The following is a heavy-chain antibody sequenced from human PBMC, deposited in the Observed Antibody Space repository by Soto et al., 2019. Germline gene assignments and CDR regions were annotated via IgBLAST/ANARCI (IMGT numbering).Heavy chain of an antibody. CDR3: ARGIDFWRGSVNWFDP. Sequence: QVQLQESGPGLVKPSQTLSLTCTVSGGSISSGDYYWSWIRQPPGKGLEWIGYIYYSGSTYYNPSLKSRVTISVDTSKNQYSLKLSSVTAADTAVYYCARGIDFWRGSVNWFDPWGQGTLVTVSS. J-gene: IGHJ5*02. CDR1: GGSISSGDYY. D-gene: IGHD3-3*01. CDR2: IYYSGST. V-gene: IGHV4-30-4*01.